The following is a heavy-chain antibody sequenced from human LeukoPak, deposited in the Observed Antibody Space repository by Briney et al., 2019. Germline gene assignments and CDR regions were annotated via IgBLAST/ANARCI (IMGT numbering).Heavy chain of an antibody. D-gene: IGHD3-22*01. CDR1: GFTFGDYA. Sequence: GGSLRLSCTASGFTFGDYAMSWVRQAPGKGLEWVGFIRSKAYGGTTEYDASVKGRFTISRDDSKSIAYLQMNSLKTEDTAVYYCTKPYYYDSSGYHSPDYWGQGTLVTVSS. CDR2: IRSKAYGGTT. J-gene: IGHJ4*02. V-gene: IGHV3-49*04. CDR3: TKPYYYDSSGYHSPDY.